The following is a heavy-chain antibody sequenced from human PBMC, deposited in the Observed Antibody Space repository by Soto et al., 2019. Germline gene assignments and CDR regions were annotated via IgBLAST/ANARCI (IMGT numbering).Heavy chain of an antibody. J-gene: IGHJ4*02. CDR2: ISYDGSNK. V-gene: IGHV3-30-3*01. CDR3: ARGPRITIFGVVIGTLFF. Sequence: GSLRLSCAASGFTFSSYAMHRVRQAPGKGLEWVAVISYDGSNKYYADSVKGRFTISRDNSKNTLYLQMNSLRAEDTAVYYCARGPRITIFGVVIGTLFFWGQGTLVTVSS. D-gene: IGHD3-3*01. CDR1: GFTFSSYA.